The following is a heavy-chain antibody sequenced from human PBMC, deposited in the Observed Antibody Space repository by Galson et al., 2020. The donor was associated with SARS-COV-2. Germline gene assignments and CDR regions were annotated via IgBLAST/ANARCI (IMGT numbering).Heavy chain of an antibody. CDR3: ARGGRFLEWLLSVNYYYYMDV. D-gene: IGHD3-3*01. J-gene: IGHJ6*03. CDR2: IYYSGST. CDR1: GGSISSGDYY. V-gene: IGHV4-30-4*01. Sequence: SLSLTCTVSGGSISSGDYYWSWIRQPPGKGLEWIGYIYYSGSTYYNPSLKSRVTISVDTSKNQFSLKLSSVTAADTAVYYCARGGRFLEWLLSVNYYYYMDVWGKETTVTVSS.